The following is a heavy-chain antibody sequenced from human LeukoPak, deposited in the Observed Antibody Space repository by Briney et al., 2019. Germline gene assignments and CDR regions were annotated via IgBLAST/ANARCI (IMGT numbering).Heavy chain of an antibody. J-gene: IGHJ5*02. CDR1: GGSISSSSYY. Sequence: SETLSLTCTVSGGSISSSSYYWGWIRQPPGKGLEWIGSIYYSGSTYYNPSLKSRVTISVDTSKNQFSLKLSSVTAADTAVYYCARAYCSGGTCYSSRGMFDPWGQGTLVTVSS. CDR3: ARAYCSGGTCYSSRGMFDP. V-gene: IGHV4-39*07. CDR2: IYYSGST. D-gene: IGHD2-15*01.